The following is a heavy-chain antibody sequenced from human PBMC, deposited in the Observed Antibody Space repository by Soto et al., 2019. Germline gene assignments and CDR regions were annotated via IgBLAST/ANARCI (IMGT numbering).Heavy chain of an antibody. Sequence: QVQLLESGGGVVLPGGSMRLSCDASGFTFTSYGMYWVRQAPGKGLDWVSHILYDGTKKYYADSVKGRFTISRDNSKNTLYLQMDRMRIEDTAVYFCVKDLAHMADHWGQGTLVIVSS. CDR3: VKDLAHMADH. J-gene: IGHJ4*02. CDR1: GFTFTSYG. V-gene: IGHV3-30*18. CDR2: ILYDGTKK.